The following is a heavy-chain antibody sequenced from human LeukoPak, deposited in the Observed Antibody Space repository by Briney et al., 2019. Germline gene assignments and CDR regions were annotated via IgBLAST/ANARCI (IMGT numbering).Heavy chain of an antibody. D-gene: IGHD3-22*01. V-gene: IGHV4-59*01. CDR2: IYHTGSA. CDR1: GGPMNNYY. J-gene: IGHJ4*02. CDR3: ARGRGDSKGTSFDF. Sequence: SETLSFTCTVSGGPMNNYYWSWIRQSPGKGLEWVGYIYHTGSATYKPSLKSRVTLSLDTSKNQFSLRLNSVTAADTAVYYCARGRGDSKGTSFDFWGQGTLVTVSS.